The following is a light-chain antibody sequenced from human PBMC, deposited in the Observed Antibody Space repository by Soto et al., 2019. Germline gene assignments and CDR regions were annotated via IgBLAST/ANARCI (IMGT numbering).Light chain of an antibody. CDR1: SSNIGNNY. V-gene: IGLV1-47*02. CDR2: SNN. J-gene: IGLJ3*02. CDR3: ATWDDSLAGGV. Sequence: QSVLTQPPSLSATPGQRVTISCSGSSSNIGNNYVCWYKQVPGTAPKVIMFSNNQRPSGVPDRFSGAKTGTSASLAINGLQYEDEADYYCATWDDSLAGGVFGGGTKLTVL.